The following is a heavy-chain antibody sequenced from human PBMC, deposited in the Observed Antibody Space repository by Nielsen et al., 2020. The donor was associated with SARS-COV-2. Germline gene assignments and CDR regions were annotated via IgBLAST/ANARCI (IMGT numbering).Heavy chain of an antibody. CDR2: ISYDGSNI. CDR3: AKAGVMITFGGDVDYFEY. J-gene: IGHJ4*02. CDR1: GFTFSSYA. D-gene: IGHD3-16*01. Sequence: GESLKISCAASGFTFSSYAMHWVRQAPGKGLEWVAVISYDGSNIYYADSVKGRFTISRDSSRNTLNLHMNSLRAEDTAVYHCAKAGVMITFGGDVDYFEYWGQGTLVTVSS. V-gene: IGHV3-30-3*01.